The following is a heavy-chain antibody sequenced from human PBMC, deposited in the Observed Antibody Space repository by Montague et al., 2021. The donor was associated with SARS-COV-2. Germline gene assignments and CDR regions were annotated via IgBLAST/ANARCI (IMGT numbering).Heavy chain of an antibody. J-gene: IGHJ3*02. Sequence: SETLSLTCTVSGYSISTGYYWGWIRQPPGKGLKWIGTIYHSGSTYFNPSLKSRVTISVDTSKNQFSLNLSSVTAAGTAVYYCAKVAGSHDTFDIWGRGTMVTVSS. CDR2: IYHSGST. CDR3: AKVAGSHDTFDI. CDR1: GYSISTGYY. V-gene: IGHV4-38-2*02. D-gene: IGHD6-19*01.